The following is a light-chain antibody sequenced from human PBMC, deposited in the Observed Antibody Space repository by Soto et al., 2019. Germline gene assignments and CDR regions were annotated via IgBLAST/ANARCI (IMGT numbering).Light chain of an antibody. V-gene: IGKV3-15*01. CDR1: QSVNSN. CDR2: DAS. Sequence: EIVMTQSPATLSVSPGERATLSCRASQSVNSNLAWYQQKPGQAPRLLIYDASTSATGIPARFSGSGSGTEFTLTISSLQSEDFAVYYCQQSDDWPPFFTFGPGTKVDIK. CDR3: QQSDDWPPFFT. J-gene: IGKJ3*01.